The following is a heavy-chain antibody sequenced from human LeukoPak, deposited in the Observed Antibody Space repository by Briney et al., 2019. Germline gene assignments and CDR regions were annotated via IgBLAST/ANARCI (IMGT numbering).Heavy chain of an antibody. Sequence: GGSLRLSCAASGFTFSSYSMNWVHQAPGKGLEWVSYISSSSSTIYYADSVKGRFTISRDNAKKSLYLQMNSLRAEDTAVYYCARDGPWIQLSSPRAFDIWGQGTMVTVSS. V-gene: IGHV3-48*01. CDR1: GFTFSSYS. CDR3: ARDGPWIQLSSPRAFDI. CDR2: ISSSSSTI. J-gene: IGHJ3*02. D-gene: IGHD5-18*01.